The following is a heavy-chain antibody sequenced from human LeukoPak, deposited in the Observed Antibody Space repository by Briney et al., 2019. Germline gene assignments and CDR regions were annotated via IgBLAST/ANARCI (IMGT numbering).Heavy chain of an antibody. Sequence: LPGGSLRLSCAASGFTFSSYSMNWVRQARGKGLEWVSYISSSGSTIYYADSVKGPFTISRDNAKNSLYLQMNSLRAEDTAVYYCARGGIYDILTGYYNEGDHYFDYWGQGTLVTVSS. CDR3: ARGGIYDILTGYYNEGDHYFDY. V-gene: IGHV3-48*04. CDR2: ISSSGSTI. J-gene: IGHJ4*02. D-gene: IGHD3-9*01. CDR1: GFTFSSYS.